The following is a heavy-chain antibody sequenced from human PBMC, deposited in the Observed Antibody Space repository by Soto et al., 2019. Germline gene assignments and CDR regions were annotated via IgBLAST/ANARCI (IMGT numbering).Heavy chain of an antibody. V-gene: IGHV4-30-4*01. D-gene: IGHD3-3*01. CDR1: GGSISSGDYY. CDR2: IYYSGST. Sequence: SETLSLTCTVSGGSISSGDYYWSWIRQPPGKGLEWIGYIYYSGSTYYNPSLKSRVTISVDTSKNQFSLKLSSVTAADTAVYYCAGYYDFWSGYFDYWGQGTLVTVSS. J-gene: IGHJ4*02. CDR3: AGYYDFWSGYFDY.